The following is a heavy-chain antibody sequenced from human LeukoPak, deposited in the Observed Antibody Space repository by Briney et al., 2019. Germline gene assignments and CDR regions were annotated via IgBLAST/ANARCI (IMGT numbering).Heavy chain of an antibody. D-gene: IGHD1-26*01. CDR1: GFTFNNYG. V-gene: IGHV3-30*02. Sequence: PGGSLRLSCAAPGFTFNNYGMHWVRQAPGKGLEWVAFIRSDGGYKYYADSVKGRFTISRDNSKNTLYLQMNSLRAEDTAVYYCAKAGVVGGDYVPVDIWGQGTMVTVSS. CDR2: IRSDGGYK. J-gene: IGHJ3*02. CDR3: AKAGVVGGDYVPVDI.